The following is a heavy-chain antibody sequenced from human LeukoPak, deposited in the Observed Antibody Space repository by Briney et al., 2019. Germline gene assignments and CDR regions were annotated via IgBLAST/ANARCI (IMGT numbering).Heavy chain of an antibody. J-gene: IGHJ4*02. CDR1: GFIFSSDN. D-gene: IGHD1-14*01. CDR3: GHSNNHYFDY. Sequence: GSLRLSCAASGFIFSSDNMNWVRQAPGRGLEWVSYISSSSSTKYYADSVKGRFTISRDNAKNSLYLQMNSLRAEDTAVYYCGHSNNHYFDYWGQGTLVTVSS. V-gene: IGHV3-48*04. CDR2: ISSSSSTK.